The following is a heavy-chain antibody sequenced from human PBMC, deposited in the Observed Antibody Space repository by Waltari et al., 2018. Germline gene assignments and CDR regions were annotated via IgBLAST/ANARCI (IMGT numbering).Heavy chain of an antibody. Sequence: EVQLAESGGAVVRPGGSLRLTCVASGFKFNDYGMSWVRRVPGKGLEWVSGITWNGGIISYSDSVQGRFTITRDNDKNSLSLQMTSLRVEDTALYYCARYLNWGLPRFDNWGQGTQVTVSS. V-gene: IGHV3-20*04. J-gene: IGHJ4*02. CDR1: GFKFNDYG. D-gene: IGHD3-16*01. CDR2: ITWNGGII. CDR3: ARYLNWGLPRFDN.